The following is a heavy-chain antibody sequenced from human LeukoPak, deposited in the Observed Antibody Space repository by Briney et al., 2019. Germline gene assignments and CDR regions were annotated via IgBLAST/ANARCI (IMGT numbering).Heavy chain of an antibody. CDR3: ARDRGGTGDFDY. Sequence: GASVKVSCKASGYTFTKYVLHWVRRAPGQRPEWMGWINVGNGDTKYSQKLQGRVTIARDTTASTAYMELSSLRSEDTAVYYCARDRGGTGDFDYWAQGTQVTVSS. CDR1: GYTFTKYV. J-gene: IGHJ4*02. D-gene: IGHD1-1*01. V-gene: IGHV1-3*01. CDR2: INVGNGDT.